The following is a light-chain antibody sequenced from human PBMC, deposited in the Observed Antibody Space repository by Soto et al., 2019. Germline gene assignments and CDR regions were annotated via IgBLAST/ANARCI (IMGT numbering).Light chain of an antibody. CDR2: KAS. CDR3: QKYNSYLYT. Sequence: DIQMTQSPSTLSASVGDRVTITCRDSQSISSWLAWYQQKPGKAPKLLIYKASSLESGVPSRFSGSGSGTEFTLTISSLQPDDFATYYCQKYNSYLYTFGQGTKLEIK. V-gene: IGKV1-5*03. J-gene: IGKJ2*01. CDR1: QSISSW.